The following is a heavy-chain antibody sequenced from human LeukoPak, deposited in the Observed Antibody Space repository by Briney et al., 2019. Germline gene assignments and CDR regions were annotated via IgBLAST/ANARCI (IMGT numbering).Heavy chain of an antibody. CDR3: ARGGSTGTNLNWVDP. D-gene: IGHD1-1*01. V-gene: IGHV4-59*01. CDR1: GGSISSYY. CDR2: IYYSGST. J-gene: IGHJ5*02. Sequence: SETLSLTCTVSGGSISSYYWSWIRQPPGKGLEWIGYIYYSGSTNYNPSLKSRVNISVDTSKNQFSLKLSSVTAADTAVYYCARGGSTGTNLNWVDPWGQGTLVTVSS.